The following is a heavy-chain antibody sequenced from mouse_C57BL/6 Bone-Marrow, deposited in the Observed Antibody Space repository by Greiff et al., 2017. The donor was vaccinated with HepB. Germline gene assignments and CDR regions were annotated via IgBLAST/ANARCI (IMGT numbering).Heavy chain of an antibody. D-gene: IGHD2-3*01. CDR2: IYPRDGST. J-gene: IGHJ3*01. V-gene: IGHV1-85*01. CDR1: GYTFTSYD. Sequence: VKLQQSGPELVKPGASVKLSCKASGYTFTSYDINWVKQRPGQGLEWIGWIYPRDGSTKYNEKFKGKATLTVDTSSSTAYMELHSLTSEDSAVYFCATIYDGYYAWFAYWGQGTLVTVSA. CDR3: ATIYDGYYAWFAY.